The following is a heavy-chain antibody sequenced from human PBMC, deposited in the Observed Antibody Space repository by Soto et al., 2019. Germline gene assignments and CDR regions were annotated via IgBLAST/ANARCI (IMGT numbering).Heavy chain of an antibody. J-gene: IGHJ4*02. CDR2: ITIRTGNV. Sequence: GGSLRLSCEASGFTISECSMNWVRQAPGKGLEWLAYITIRTGNVLYADSVRGRFTISADNAENSVILQMNSLRDEDSAVYYCARGLYYYDSSGYWGYWGQGTLVTVSS. D-gene: IGHD3-22*01. CDR1: GFTISECS. V-gene: IGHV3-48*02. CDR3: ARGLYYYDSSGYWGY.